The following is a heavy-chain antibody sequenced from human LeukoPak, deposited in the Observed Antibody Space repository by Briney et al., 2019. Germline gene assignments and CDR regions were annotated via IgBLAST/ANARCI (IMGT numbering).Heavy chain of an antibody. CDR2: IYYSGST. CDR3: ARGSRYYYDSSGYYLLDY. J-gene: IGHJ4*02. CDR1: GGSISSYY. V-gene: IGHV4-59*01. D-gene: IGHD3-22*01. Sequence: SETLSLTCTVPGGSISSYYWSWIRQPPGKGLEWIGYIYYSGSTNYNPSLKSRVTISVDTSKNQFSLKLSSVTAADTAVYYCARGSRYYYDSSGYYLLDYWGQGTLVTVSS.